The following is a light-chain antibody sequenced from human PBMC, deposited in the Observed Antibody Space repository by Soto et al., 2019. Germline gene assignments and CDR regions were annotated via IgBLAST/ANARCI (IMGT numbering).Light chain of an antibody. J-gene: IGKJ1*01. V-gene: IGKV1-5*01. CDR2: GAP. Sequence: DIQMTQSPSTLSASVGGRVTITCRASQSVGTWVAWYQQKPGKAPKLLIYGAPNLESGVPSRFSGSGSGTEFTLTITTLQPDDFATYFCQHYRRNTWSFGPGTKV. CDR1: QSVGTW. CDR3: QHYRRNTWS.